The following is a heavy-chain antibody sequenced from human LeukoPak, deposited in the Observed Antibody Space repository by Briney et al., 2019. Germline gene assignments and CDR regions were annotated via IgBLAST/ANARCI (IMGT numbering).Heavy chain of an antibody. CDR3: ARVSCSSTSCPRRDALDV. Sequence: SETLSLTCIVSGGSISYYYWSWIRQPPGKGLEWIGYIYYSGSTNYNPSLKSRVTISVDTSKNQFSLNLSSVTTANTAVYYCARVSCSSTSCPRRDALDVWGQGTMVTVSS. J-gene: IGHJ3*01. V-gene: IGHV4-59*01. CDR1: GGSISYYY. D-gene: IGHD2-2*01. CDR2: IYYSGST.